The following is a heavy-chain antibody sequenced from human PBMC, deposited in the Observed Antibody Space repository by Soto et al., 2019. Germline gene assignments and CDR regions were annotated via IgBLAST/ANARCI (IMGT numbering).Heavy chain of an antibody. D-gene: IGHD3-22*01. V-gene: IGHV1-58*01. CDR3: AASYYYDSSGYYLLHYYYYYGMDV. Sequence: SVKVSCKASGFTFTSSAVQWVRQARGQRLEWIGWIVVGSGNTNYAQKFQERVTITRDMSTSTAYMELSSLRSEDTAVYYCAASYYYDSSGYYLLHYYYYYGMDVGGQGTTVTVSS. CDR2: IVVGSGNT. J-gene: IGHJ6*02. CDR1: GFTFTSSA.